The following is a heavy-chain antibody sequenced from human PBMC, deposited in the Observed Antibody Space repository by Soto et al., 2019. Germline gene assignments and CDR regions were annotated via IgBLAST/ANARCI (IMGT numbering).Heavy chain of an antibody. J-gene: IGHJ5*02. CDR3: AREAPRDLTWFDP. CDR2: ISSSSSTI. V-gene: IGHV3-48*02. CDR1: GFTFSSYS. D-gene: IGHD7-27*01. Sequence: EVQLVESGGGLVQPGGSLRLSCAASGFTFSSYSMNWVRQAPGKGLEWVSYISSSSSTIYYADSVKGRFTISRDNAKNSLYLQMNSLRYEDTAVYYCAREAPRDLTWFDPWGQGTLVTVSS.